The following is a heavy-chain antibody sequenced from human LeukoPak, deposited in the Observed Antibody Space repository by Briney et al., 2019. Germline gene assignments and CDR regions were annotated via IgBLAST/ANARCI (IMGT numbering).Heavy chain of an antibody. J-gene: IGHJ4*02. Sequence: SETLSLTCSVSGGFISSSSYSWGWIRQPPGKGLEWIGSIYYSGSTYYKPSLKSRVTLSLDTSNKRFSLKLNSVTAADTAVYYCARALGTGLVDYWGQGTLVTVSS. D-gene: IGHD2-8*02. V-gene: IGHV4-39*07. CDR2: IYYSGST. CDR3: ARALGTGLVDY. CDR1: GGFISSSSYS.